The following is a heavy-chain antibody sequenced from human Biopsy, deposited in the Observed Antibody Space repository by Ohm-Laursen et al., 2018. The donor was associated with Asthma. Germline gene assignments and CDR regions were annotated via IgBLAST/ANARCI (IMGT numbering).Heavy chain of an antibody. V-gene: IGHV1-69*01. J-gene: IGHJ4*02. Sequence: SSVKVSCKSLGGTFNTYGIGWVRQAPGQGLEWMGGINSVFGTTTYPQKFQDRVTITADDSTSTVYMELSSLRSEDTAVYYCARKAGSCISRTCYSLDFWGQGTLVAVSS. CDR2: INSVFGTT. D-gene: IGHD2-2*01. CDR1: GGTFNTYG. CDR3: ARKAGSCISRTCYSLDF.